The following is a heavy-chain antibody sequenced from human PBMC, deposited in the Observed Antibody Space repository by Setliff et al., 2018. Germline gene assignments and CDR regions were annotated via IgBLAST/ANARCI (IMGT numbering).Heavy chain of an antibody. Sequence: PSETLSLTCAVSGYSISSGYYWGWIRQPPGKGLEWIGSIYHSGSTYYNPSLKSRVTISVDTSKNQFSLKLSSVTAADTAVYYCARGIPAYDFWSGYYIGYYYYMDVWGQGTTVTV. D-gene: IGHD3-3*01. CDR3: ARGIPAYDFWSGYYIGYYYYMDV. CDR1: GYSISSGYY. V-gene: IGHV4-38-2*01. J-gene: IGHJ6*03. CDR2: IYHSGST.